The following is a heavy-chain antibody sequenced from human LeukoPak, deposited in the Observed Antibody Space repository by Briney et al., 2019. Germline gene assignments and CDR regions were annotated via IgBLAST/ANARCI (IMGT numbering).Heavy chain of an antibody. Sequence: SETLSLTCTVSGGSISSGDYYWSWIRQPPGKGLEWIGYIYYSGSIYYNPSLKSRVTISVDTSKNQFSLKLSSVTAADTAVYYCARVLNWNDVYYFDYWGQGTLVTVSS. CDR1: GGSISSGDYY. J-gene: IGHJ4*02. D-gene: IGHD1-1*01. CDR3: ARVLNWNDVYYFDY. V-gene: IGHV4-30-4*01. CDR2: IYYSGSI.